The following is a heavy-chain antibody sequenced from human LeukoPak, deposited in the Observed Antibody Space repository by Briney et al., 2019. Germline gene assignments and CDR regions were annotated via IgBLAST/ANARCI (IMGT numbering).Heavy chain of an antibody. CDR1: GFTFSNCA. Sequence: GGSLRLSCAASGFTFSNCAMSWVRQAPGKGLEWVSGISGSGDRTYYADSVKGRFTISRDNAKNSLYLQMNSLRAEDTAVYYCARDIEAAGLFLDYWGQGTLVTVSS. CDR2: ISGSGDRT. D-gene: IGHD6-13*01. V-gene: IGHV3-23*01. J-gene: IGHJ4*02. CDR3: ARDIEAAGLFLDY.